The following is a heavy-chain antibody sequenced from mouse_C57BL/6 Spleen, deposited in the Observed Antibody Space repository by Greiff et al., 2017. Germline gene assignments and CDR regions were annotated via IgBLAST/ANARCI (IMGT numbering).Heavy chain of an antibody. CDR3: ARSGYYYGSSDYAMDY. D-gene: IGHD1-1*01. CDR2: IYPGDGDT. Sequence: QVQLQQSGPELVKPGASVKISCKASGYAFSSSWMNWVKQRPGKGLEWIGRIYPGDGDTNYNGKFKGKATLTADKSSSTAYMQLSSLTSEDSAVYFGARSGYYYGSSDYAMDYWGQGTSVTVSS. V-gene: IGHV1-82*01. CDR1: GYAFSSSW. J-gene: IGHJ4*01.